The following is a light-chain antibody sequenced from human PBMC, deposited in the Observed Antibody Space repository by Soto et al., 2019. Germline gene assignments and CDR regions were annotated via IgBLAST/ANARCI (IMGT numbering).Light chain of an antibody. Sequence: QSALTQPASVSGSPGQSITISCTGTSSDVGGYNYVSWYQQHPGKAPKPMIYDVSNRPSGVSNRFSGSKSGNTASLTISGLQAEDEADYYCSSYTSSSTLGFGGGTKVTVL. V-gene: IGLV2-14*01. CDR2: DVS. CDR3: SSYTSSSTLG. CDR1: SSDVGGYNY. J-gene: IGLJ2*01.